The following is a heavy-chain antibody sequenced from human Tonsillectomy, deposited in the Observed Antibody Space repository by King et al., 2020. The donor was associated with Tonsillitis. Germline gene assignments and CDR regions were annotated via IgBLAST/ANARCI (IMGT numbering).Heavy chain of an antibody. CDR1: GFSLTTSGVG. Sequence: QITLKESGPTLVRPTQTLSLTCTFSGFSLTTSGVGVGWIRQPPGKALEWLALIYWDDDKRYSSFLKSRLTITKDTSKDQVVLTMTEMDAVDTATSYCARYTGYTIFGLVITAYYFDYWGQGTLVTVSS. D-gene: IGHD3/OR15-3a*01. CDR2: IYWDDDK. V-gene: IGHV2-5*02. J-gene: IGHJ4*02. CDR3: ARYTGYTIFGLVITAYYFDY.